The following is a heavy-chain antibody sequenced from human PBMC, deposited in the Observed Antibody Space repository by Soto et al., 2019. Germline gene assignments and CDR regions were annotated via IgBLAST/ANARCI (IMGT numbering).Heavy chain of an antibody. D-gene: IGHD5-18*01. CDR1: SGTVRGYD. CDR2: INHSGST. V-gene: IGHV4-34*08. J-gene: IGHJ1*01. Sequence: LSIACASYSGTVRGYDCSWIRQPPGKGLEWIGEINHSGSTNYNPSLKSRVTISVDTSKNQFSLKLSSVTAADTAVYCCVWNGYRFEYWGQGTLVTVSS. CDR3: VWNGYRFEY.